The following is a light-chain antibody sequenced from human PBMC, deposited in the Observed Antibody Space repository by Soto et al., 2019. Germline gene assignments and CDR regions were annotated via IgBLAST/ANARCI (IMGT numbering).Light chain of an antibody. Sequence: QSALTQPASVSGSPGQSITISCTGTSSDVGSYNLVSWYQQHPGKAPKLMIYEVTKRPSGVSNRFSGSKSGNTASLTISGLRAEDEADYYCCSYAGSSTLWVFGGGTKVTVL. J-gene: IGLJ3*02. V-gene: IGLV2-23*02. CDR2: EVT. CDR1: SSDVGSYNL. CDR3: CSYAGSSTLWV.